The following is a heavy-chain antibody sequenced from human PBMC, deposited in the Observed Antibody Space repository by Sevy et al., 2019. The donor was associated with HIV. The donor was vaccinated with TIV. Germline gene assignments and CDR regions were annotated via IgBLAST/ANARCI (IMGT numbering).Heavy chain of an antibody. CDR2: IDSGGNA. D-gene: IGHD6-6*01. CDR1: GFVVSKNY. V-gene: IGHV3-53*01. Sequence: GGSLRLSCAASGFVVSKNYMSWVRQAPGKGLEWVSVIDSGGNAYYADSVKGRVTISRDNSKNTLYLQMNGLRAEDTAVYYCARDSASSGVDYWGQGTLVTVSS. J-gene: IGHJ4*02. CDR3: ARDSASSGVDY.